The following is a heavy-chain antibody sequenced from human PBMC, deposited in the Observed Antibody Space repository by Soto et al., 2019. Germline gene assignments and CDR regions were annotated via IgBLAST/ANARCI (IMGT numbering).Heavy chain of an antibody. CDR2: IRSKANSYAT. J-gene: IGHJ5*02. CDR1: GFTFSGSA. Sequence: EVQLVESGGGLVQPGGSLKLSCAASGFTFSGSAMHWVRQASGKGLEWVGRIRSKANSYATAYAASVKGRFTISRDDSKNTAYLQMNSLKTEDTAVYYCTATYYDFWSGYYTPWGQGTLVTVSS. V-gene: IGHV3-73*02. D-gene: IGHD3-3*01. CDR3: TATYYDFWSGYYTP.